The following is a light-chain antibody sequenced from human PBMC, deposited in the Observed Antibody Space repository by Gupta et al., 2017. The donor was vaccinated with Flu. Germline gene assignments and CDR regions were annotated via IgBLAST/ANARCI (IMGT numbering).Light chain of an antibody. CDR1: SGGSASHY. CDR2: ENT. J-gene: IGLJ3*02. CDR3: QSFDSSSQV. Sequence: FMLTQPHSVSQYPGKTVTISCTRSSGGSASHYVQWYQQRPGSSPTIVIYENTQRPSGVPDRFSGSIDSSYTFASLTISGLKTEDEADYYCQSFDSSSQVFGGGTKLTVL. V-gene: IGLV6-57*01.